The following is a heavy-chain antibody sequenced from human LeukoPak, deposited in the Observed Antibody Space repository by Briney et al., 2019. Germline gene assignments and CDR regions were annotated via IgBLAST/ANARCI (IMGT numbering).Heavy chain of an antibody. Sequence: GGSLRLSCAASGFTFSSYSMNWVRQAPGKGLEWVSYISSSSDIIHYADSVKGRFTISRDNAKNSLYLQMNSLRAEDTAVYYCAREGYDSSGFDYWGQGTLVTVSS. CDR1: GFTFSSYS. CDR2: ISSSSDII. J-gene: IGHJ4*02. D-gene: IGHD3-22*01. CDR3: AREGYDSSGFDY. V-gene: IGHV3-48*01.